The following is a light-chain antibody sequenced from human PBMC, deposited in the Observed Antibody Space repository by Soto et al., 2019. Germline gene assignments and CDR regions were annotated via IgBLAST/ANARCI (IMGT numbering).Light chain of an antibody. J-gene: IGKJ4*01. V-gene: IGKV3D-20*02. CDR2: DSS. Sequence: IVLTQSPGTLSLSPGERATLSCRASQSISSSYLAWYQQKPGQAPRLLIYDSSNRATGIPARFSGSGSGTDFTLTISSLEPEDFAVYYCQQRSNGPSTFGGGTKVDIK. CDR1: QSISSSY. CDR3: QQRSNGPST.